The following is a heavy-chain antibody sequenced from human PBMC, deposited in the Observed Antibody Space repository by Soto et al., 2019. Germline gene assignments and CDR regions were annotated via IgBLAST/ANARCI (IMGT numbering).Heavy chain of an antibody. CDR1: GGTFSSFW. CDR3: AREYIAVAGPFDY. D-gene: IGHD6-19*01. Sequence: GGSLRLSCAASGGTFSSFWMHWVRQAPGKGLVWVSRIRSDGSSTGYADSVKGRFTISRDNAKNTLYLQMNSLRAEDTAVYYCAREYIAVAGPFDYWGQGTLVTVSS. J-gene: IGHJ4*02. CDR2: IRSDGSST. V-gene: IGHV3-74*01.